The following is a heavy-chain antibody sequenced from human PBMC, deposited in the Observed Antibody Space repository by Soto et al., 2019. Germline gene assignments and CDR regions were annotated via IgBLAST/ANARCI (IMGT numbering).Heavy chain of an antibody. CDR1: GFPFREFG. Sequence: QMQLVESGGGVVQPGRSLRLSCVASGFPFREFGMHWVRQAPGKGLEWVALISYDGSDYADSVKGRFTISRDDSRDTLFLHMYNLSPDDTGVYYCARRWNYYLDLWGQGTLVAVSS. CDR2: ISYDGSD. CDR3: ARRWNYYLDL. V-gene: IGHV3-33*05. J-gene: IGHJ4*02. D-gene: IGHD1-1*01.